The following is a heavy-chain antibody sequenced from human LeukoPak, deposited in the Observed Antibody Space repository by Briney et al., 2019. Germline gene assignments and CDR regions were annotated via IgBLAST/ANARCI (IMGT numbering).Heavy chain of an antibody. J-gene: IGHJ1*01. CDR1: GFTFSNYE. V-gene: IGHV3-48*03. D-gene: IGHD3-22*01. CDR2: IASSGSTI. Sequence: GESLRLSCSASGFTFSNYEVNWGRQPQGQGLEWVSFIASSGSTISYADSVKGLFTISRDNAQSSLYLQMNSLRADDTAVYYCATSRGYFFRWFQHWGQGTLVTVSS. CDR3: ATSRGYFFRWFQH.